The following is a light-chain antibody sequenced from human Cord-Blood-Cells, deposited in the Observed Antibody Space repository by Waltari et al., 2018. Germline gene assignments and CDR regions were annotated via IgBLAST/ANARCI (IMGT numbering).Light chain of an antibody. V-gene: IGLV3-19*01. Sequence: SSEMTQDPAVSVALGQTVRIKCQGDSLRSYYASWYQQKPGQAPLLVIYGKNNRPPGIPDRFSGSSSGNTASLTITGAQAEDEADYYCNSRDSSGNHLVFGGGTKLTVL. CDR2: GKN. CDR1: SLRSYY. CDR3: NSRDSSGNHLV. J-gene: IGLJ3*02.